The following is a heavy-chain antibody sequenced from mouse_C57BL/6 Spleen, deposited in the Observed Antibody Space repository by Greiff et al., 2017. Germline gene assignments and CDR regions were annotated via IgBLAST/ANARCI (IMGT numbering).Heavy chain of an antibody. V-gene: IGHV1-18*01. CDR1: GYTFTDYN. Sequence: EVQLQQSGPELVKPGASVKIPCKASGYTFTDYNMDWVKQSHGTSLEWIGDINPNNGGTIYNQKFKGKATLTVDTSSSTAYMELRSLTSEDTAVYYCARKGGGLDVWGTGTTVTVSS. J-gene: IGHJ1*03. CDR3: ARKGGGLDV. CDR2: INPNNGGT.